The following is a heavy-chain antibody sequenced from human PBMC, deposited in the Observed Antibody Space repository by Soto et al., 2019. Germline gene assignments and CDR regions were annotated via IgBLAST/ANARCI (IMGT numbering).Heavy chain of an antibody. D-gene: IGHD2-15*01. V-gene: IGHV1-69*02. J-gene: IGHJ3*02. CDR2: IIPILGIA. CDR3: ARGYCSGGSCYLAFDI. Sequence: SVKVSWKASGGTFSSYTISWVRQAPGQGLEWMGRIIPILGIANYAQKFQGRVTITADKSTSTAYMELSSLRSEDTAVYYCARGYCSGGSCYLAFDIWGQGTMVTVSS. CDR1: GGTFSSYT.